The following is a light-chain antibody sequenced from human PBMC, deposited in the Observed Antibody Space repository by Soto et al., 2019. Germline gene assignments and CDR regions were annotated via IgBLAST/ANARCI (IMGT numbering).Light chain of an antibody. V-gene: IGKV1-9*01. CDR1: QGVSSS. CDR2: AAT. Sequence: IQLTQSPPSLSASVGDRVTITCRASQGVSSSLAWYHQQTGKAPKILIYAATTLQSGVPSRFRGSGSGTDFTLPINRLQPEDFETYYCQQLHSYPFTFGQGTRLEIK. CDR3: QQLHSYPFT. J-gene: IGKJ5*01.